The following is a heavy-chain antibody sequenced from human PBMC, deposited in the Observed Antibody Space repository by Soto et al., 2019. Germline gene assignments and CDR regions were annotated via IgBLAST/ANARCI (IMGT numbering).Heavy chain of an antibody. Sequence: SETLSLTCAVYGGSFSGYYWSWIRQHPGKGLEWIGYIYYSGSTNYNPSLKSGVTISVDTSKNQFSLKLSSVTAADTAVYYCANLGMSPTVADYWGQGTLVTVSS. J-gene: IGHJ4*02. V-gene: IGHV4-34*09. CDR1: GGSFSGYY. CDR3: ANLGMSPTVADY. CDR2: IYYSGST. D-gene: IGHD4-17*01.